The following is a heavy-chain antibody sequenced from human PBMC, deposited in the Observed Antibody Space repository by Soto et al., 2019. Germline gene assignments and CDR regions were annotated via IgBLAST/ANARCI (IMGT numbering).Heavy chain of an antibody. CDR2: ISYDGSNK. CDR1: GFTFSSYG. D-gene: IGHD6-19*01. Sequence: QVQLVESGGGVVQSGRSLRLSCAASGFTFSSYGMHWVRQAPGKGLEWVAVISYDGSNKYYADSVKGRFTISRDNSKNTLYLQMNSLRAEDTAVYYCAKDRGGWYTFDYWGQGTLVTVSS. CDR3: AKDRGGWYTFDY. J-gene: IGHJ4*02. V-gene: IGHV3-30*18.